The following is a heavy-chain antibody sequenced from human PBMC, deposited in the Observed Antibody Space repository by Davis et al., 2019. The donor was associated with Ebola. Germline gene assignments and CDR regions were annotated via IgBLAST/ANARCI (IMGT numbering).Heavy chain of an antibody. CDR2: ISSSSSYI. CDR3: ARVFSSWYDAFDI. D-gene: IGHD6-13*01. V-gene: IGHV3-21*01. Sequence: GGSLRLSCAASGFTFSSYSMNWVRQAPGKGLEWVSSISSSSSYIYYADSVKGRFTISRDNAKNSLYLQMNSLRAEDTAVYYCARVFSSWYDAFDIWGQGTMVTVSS. CDR1: GFTFSSYS. J-gene: IGHJ3*02.